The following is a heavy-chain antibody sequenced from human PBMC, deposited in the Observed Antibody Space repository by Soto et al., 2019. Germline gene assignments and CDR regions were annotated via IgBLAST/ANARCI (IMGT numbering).Heavy chain of an antibody. Sequence: QLQLQESGSGLVKPSQTLSLTCAVSGGSISSGGYSWSWIRQPPGKGLEWIGYIYHSGSTYYNPSLKSRVTISVHRSKNQLSLKLSSVTAADTAVYSCARSLTTGTSYDYWGQGTRVTVSS. V-gene: IGHV4-30-2*01. J-gene: IGHJ4*02. CDR1: GGSISSGGYS. CDR3: ARSLTTGTSYDY. D-gene: IGHD4-17*01. CDR2: IYHSGST.